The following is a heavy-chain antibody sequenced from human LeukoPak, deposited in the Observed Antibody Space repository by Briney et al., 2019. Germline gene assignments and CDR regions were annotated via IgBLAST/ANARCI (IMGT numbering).Heavy chain of an antibody. D-gene: IGHD6-6*01. CDR3: ARDSSVCEFDV. CDR2: INTGSTTI. J-gene: IGHJ3*01. Sequence: GGSLRPSCAASGFTFSPYTMHWFRQPPGEGLEWVSYINTGSTTIYYADSVKGRFTISRDNAKNSVYLHLNSLRAEDTAVYYCARDSSVCEFDVWGQGTLVTVSS. CDR1: GFTFSPYT. V-gene: IGHV3-48*01.